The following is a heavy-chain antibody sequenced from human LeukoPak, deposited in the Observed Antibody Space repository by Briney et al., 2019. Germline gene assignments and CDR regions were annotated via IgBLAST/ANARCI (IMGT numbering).Heavy chain of an antibody. J-gene: IGHJ3*02. Sequence: SETLSLTCTVSGGSISSSSYYRSWIRQPPGKGLEWIGSISYSGSTNYNPSLKSRVTISVVTSKNQFSLKLSSVTAADTAVYYCARDGRDRPYAFDIWGQGTMVTVSS. CDR2: ISYSGST. D-gene: IGHD1-26*01. CDR3: ARDGRDRPYAFDI. V-gene: IGHV4-61*01. CDR1: GGSISSSSYY.